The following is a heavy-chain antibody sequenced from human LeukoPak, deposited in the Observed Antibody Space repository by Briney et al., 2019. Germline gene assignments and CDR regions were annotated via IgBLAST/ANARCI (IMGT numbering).Heavy chain of an antibody. Sequence: SETLSLTCTVSGGSISSYYWSWIRQPPGKGLEWIGYIYYSGSTNYNPSLKSRVTISVDTSKNQFSLKLSSVTAADTAVYYCARVGGRGATIGKYYFDYWGQGTLVTVSS. V-gene: IGHV4-59*01. CDR2: IYYSGST. CDR3: ARVGGRGATIGKYYFDY. CDR1: GGSISSYY. D-gene: IGHD5-24*01. J-gene: IGHJ4*02.